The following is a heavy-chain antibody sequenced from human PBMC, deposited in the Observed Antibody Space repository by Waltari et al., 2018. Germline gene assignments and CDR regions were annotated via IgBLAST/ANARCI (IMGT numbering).Heavy chain of an antibody. J-gene: IGHJ5*02. CDR3: AGGPQSGASSAWYGWFDP. D-gene: IGHD6-13*01. Sequence: EVQLVESGGNLVQPGGSLRLSCAASGFTFTSHWMHWVRHAPGKGLVWVSRINSDGSNTRYADSVKGRFTISRDNAKNTLYLEMNSLRAEDTAVYFCAGGPQSGASSAWYGWFDPWGQGTLVTVSS. V-gene: IGHV3-74*01. CDR1: GFTFTSHW. CDR2: INSDGSNT.